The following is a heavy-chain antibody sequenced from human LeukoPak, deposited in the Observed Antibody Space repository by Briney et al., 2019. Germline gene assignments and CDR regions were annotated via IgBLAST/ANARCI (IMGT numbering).Heavy chain of an antibody. Sequence: GGSLRLSCAASGFTFSSYAMSWVRQAPGKGLEWVSAISGSGGSTYYADSVKGRFTVSRDNSKNTLYLQMKSLRAEDTAVYYFAKDPVLLRRPNAFDIWGQGTMVTVSS. CDR3: AKDPVLLRRPNAFDI. J-gene: IGHJ3*02. CDR1: GFTFSSYA. D-gene: IGHD3-22*01. CDR2: ISGSGGST. V-gene: IGHV3-23*01.